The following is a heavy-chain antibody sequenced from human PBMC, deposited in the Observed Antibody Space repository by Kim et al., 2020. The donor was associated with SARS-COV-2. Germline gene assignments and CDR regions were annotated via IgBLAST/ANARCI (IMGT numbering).Heavy chain of an antibody. D-gene: IGHD3-10*01. CDR2: MNPNSGNT. J-gene: IGHJ6*02. Sequence: ASVKVSCKASGYTFTSYDINWVRQATGQGLEWMGWMNPNSGNTGHAQKFQGRVTMTRNTSISTAYMELSSLRSEDTAVYYCARVRAYGSGSDWFPSYYYYYYGMDVWGQGTTVTVSS. CDR3: ARVRAYGSGSDWFPSYYYYYYGMDV. V-gene: IGHV1-8*01. CDR1: GYTFTSYD.